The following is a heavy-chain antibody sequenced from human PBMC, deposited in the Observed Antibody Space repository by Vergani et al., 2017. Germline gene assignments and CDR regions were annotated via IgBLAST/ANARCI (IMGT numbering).Heavy chain of an antibody. Sequence: QVQLVQSGAEVKKPGSSVKVSCKASGGTFSSYAISWVRQAPGHGLEWMGGIIPIFGTANYAQKFQGRVTITADKSTSTAYMELSSLRSEDTAVYYCERGGSGWYSPIYYDYYGMDVWGQGTTVTVSS. V-gene: IGHV1-69*06. CDR2: IIPIFGTA. CDR3: ERGGSGWYSPIYYDYYGMDV. CDR1: GGTFSSYA. J-gene: IGHJ6*02. D-gene: IGHD6-19*01.